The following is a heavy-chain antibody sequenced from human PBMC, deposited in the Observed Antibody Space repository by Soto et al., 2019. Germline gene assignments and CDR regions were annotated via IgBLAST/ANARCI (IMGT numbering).Heavy chain of an antibody. V-gene: IGHV3-30*18. J-gene: IGHJ4*02. CDR2: ISYDGSNK. Sequence: QVHLVESGGAVVQPGKSLRLSCAASGFTFSSYGMYWIRQAPGKGLEWVAAISYDGSNKFHADSVKGRFTISRDNSQNTLYLQMNSLSTEDTAVYYCAKDIVRYTYGACDNWGQGALVTVSS. CDR3: AKDIVRYTYGACDN. CDR1: GFTFSSYG. D-gene: IGHD5-18*01.